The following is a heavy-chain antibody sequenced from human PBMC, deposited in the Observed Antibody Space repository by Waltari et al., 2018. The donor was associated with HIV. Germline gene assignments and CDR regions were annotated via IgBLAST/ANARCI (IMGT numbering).Heavy chain of an antibody. CDR3: ARGDTIFGGELHWFDP. CDR2: INHSGST. V-gene: IGHV4-34*01. Sequence: QVQLQQWGAGLLKPSETLSLTCAVYGGSFRGYYWSWIRQPPGKGLEWIGEINHSGSTNYNPSLKSRVTISVDTSKNQFSLKLSSVTAADTAVYYCARGDTIFGGELHWFDPWGQGTLVTVSS. D-gene: IGHD3-3*01. J-gene: IGHJ5*02. CDR1: GGSFRGYY.